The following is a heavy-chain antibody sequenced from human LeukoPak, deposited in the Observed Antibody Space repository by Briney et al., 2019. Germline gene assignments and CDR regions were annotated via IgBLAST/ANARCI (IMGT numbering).Heavy chain of an antibody. J-gene: IGHJ4*02. CDR3: ARGPGGYSYGYYFDY. CDR2: FYYSGST. Sequence: PSETLSLTCAVSGGSISSYYWSWIRQPPGKRLEWIGFFYYSGSTNYNPSLKSRVTISVDASKNHFSVKLSSVTAADTAVYYCARGPGGYSYGYYFDYWGQGTLVTVSS. D-gene: IGHD5-18*01. CDR1: GGSISSYY. V-gene: IGHV4-59*01.